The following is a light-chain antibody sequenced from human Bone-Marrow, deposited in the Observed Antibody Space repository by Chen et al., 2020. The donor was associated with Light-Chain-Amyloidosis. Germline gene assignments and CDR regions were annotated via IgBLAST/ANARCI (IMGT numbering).Light chain of an antibody. Sequence: QSALTQPASVSGSPGQSITISCTGTSSDVGGYDHVSWFQKNPGTAPKLMVFGATQLPSGVSPRCSPCESGNTAYLTISGLQAEDGAAYFCSSYAGGAACALFGGGTSLTVL. CDR1: SSDVGGYDH. V-gene: IGLV2-23*01. CDR2: GAT. J-gene: IGLJ2*01. CDR3: SSYAGGAACAL.